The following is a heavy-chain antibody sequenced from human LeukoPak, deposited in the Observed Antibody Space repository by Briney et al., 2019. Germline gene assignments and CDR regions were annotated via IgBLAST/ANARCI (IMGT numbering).Heavy chain of an antibody. Sequence: GGSLRLSCAASGFTFSSYAMHWVRQAPGKGLEWVAVISYDGSNKYYADSVKGRFTISRDYYKHTLFLQMNSMSAEDAAVYYCARENGSGWRLPESWGQGTLVTVSS. CDR3: ARENGSGWRLPES. D-gene: IGHD6-19*01. CDR2: ISYDGSNK. J-gene: IGHJ4*02. V-gene: IGHV3-30-3*01. CDR1: GFTFSSYA.